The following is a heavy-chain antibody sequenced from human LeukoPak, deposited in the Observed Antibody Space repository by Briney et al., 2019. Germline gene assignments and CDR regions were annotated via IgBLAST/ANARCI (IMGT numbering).Heavy chain of an antibody. CDR3: ARESGYSYGYGVAY. D-gene: IGHD5-18*01. Sequence: GGSLRLPCAVSGFTFSSYAMHWVRQAPGKGLEWVAVISDDGSNKNYADSVKGRFTISRDNSKNTLYLQMNSLRDEDTAVYYCARESGYSYGYGVAYWGQGTLVTVSS. V-gene: IGHV3-30-3*01. CDR1: GFTFSSYA. J-gene: IGHJ4*02. CDR2: ISDDGSNK.